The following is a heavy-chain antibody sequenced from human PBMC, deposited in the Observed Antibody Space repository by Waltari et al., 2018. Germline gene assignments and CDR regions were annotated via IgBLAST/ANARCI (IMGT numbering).Heavy chain of an antibody. D-gene: IGHD1-26*01. Sequence: EVQLVVSGGYLVQPGGSLRLSCADSGLTFSRDWMSWVRPAPGKGLEWVANINRDVSEKYHVESVRGRFTISRDNAKKSLYLQMNSLRGEDTAVYYCARGSRQSDYWGQGTLFTVSS. J-gene: IGHJ4*02. V-gene: IGHV3-7*03. CDR3: ARGSRQSDY. CDR2: INRDVSEK. CDR1: GLTFSRDW.